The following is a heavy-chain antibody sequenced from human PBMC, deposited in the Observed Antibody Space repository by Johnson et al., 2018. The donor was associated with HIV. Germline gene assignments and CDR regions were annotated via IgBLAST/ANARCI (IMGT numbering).Heavy chain of an antibody. CDR1: GFTLSSHW. CDR2: IDEDGGKK. Sequence: VRLVESGGGLVQPGGSLRLSCAVSGFTLSSHWMSWVRQATGKGLEWVGNIDEDGGKKYYEDSVQGGFTISRDNAKNSLYLQMNSLTAEDTAVYYCARGQRGGDGHPHAFDIWGQGTMVTVSS. D-gene: IGHD2-21*02. CDR3: ARGQRGGDGHPHAFDI. J-gene: IGHJ3*02. V-gene: IGHV3-7*02.